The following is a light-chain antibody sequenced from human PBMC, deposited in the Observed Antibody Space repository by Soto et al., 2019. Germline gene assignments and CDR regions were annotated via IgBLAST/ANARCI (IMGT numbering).Light chain of an antibody. CDR3: QQYGSSPYT. J-gene: IGKJ2*01. V-gene: IGKV3-20*01. CDR1: QSVRSSY. CDR2: GAS. Sequence: ENVLTQSPGTLSLSPGERATLSCRASQSVRSSYLAWYQQRPGHAPRLLLYGASTRATDIPDRFSGSGSGTDFTLTISSLEPEDFAMFYCQQYGSSPYTFGQGTKLEI.